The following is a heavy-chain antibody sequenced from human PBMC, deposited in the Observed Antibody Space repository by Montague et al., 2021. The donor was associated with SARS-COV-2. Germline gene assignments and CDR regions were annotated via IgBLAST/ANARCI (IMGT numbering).Heavy chain of an antibody. CDR2: IYYSGST. J-gene: IGHJ4*02. Sequence: SETLSLTCTVSGGSISSSSYYWGWIRQPPGKGLEWIGSIYYSGSTYYNPSLKSRVTISVDTSKNQFSRKLSSVTAADTAVYYCARESGSGSYLVYWGQGTLVTVSS. V-gene: IGHV4-39*01. D-gene: IGHD3-10*01. CDR1: GGSISSSSYY. CDR3: ARESGSGSYLVY.